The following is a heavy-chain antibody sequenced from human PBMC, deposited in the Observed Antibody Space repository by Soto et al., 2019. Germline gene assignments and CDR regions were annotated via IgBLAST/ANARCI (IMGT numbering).Heavy chain of an antibody. Sequence: QVQLVESGGGVVQPGRSLRVSCAASGFTFSSYGMHWVRQAPGKGLEWVAVIWYDGSDKYYADSVKGRFTISRDNSKNTLYLHINSLRVEDTAVYYCARDVSTTRYVPNWFDPWGQGTLVTVSS. CDR2: IWYDGSDK. V-gene: IGHV3-33*01. D-gene: IGHD3-16*02. CDR1: GFTFSSYG. J-gene: IGHJ5*02. CDR3: ARDVSTTRYVPNWFDP.